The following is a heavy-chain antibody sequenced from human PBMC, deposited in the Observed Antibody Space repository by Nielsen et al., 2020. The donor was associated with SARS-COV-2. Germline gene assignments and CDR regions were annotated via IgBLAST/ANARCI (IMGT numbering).Heavy chain of an antibody. Sequence: SLKISCTASGFTFGDYAMSWFRQAPGKGLEWVGFIRSKAYGGTTEYAASVKGRFTISRDDSKSIAYLQMNSLKTEDTAVYYCTVTGQLGDYWGQGTLVTVSS. CDR1: GFTFGDYA. D-gene: IGHD6-13*01. V-gene: IGHV3-49*03. CDR3: TVTGQLGDY. CDR2: IRSKAYGGTT. J-gene: IGHJ4*02.